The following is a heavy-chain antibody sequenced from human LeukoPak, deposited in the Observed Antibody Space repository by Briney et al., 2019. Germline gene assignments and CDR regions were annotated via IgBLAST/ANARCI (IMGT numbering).Heavy chain of an antibody. Sequence: SETLSLTCTVSGGSISSSSYYWGWIRQPPGKGLEWIGSIYYSGSTYYNPSLKSRVTISVDTSKNQFSLKLSSVTAADTAVYYCARHREWGSYYPIYFQHWGQGTLVTVSS. CDR1: GGSISSSSYY. CDR2: IYYSGST. J-gene: IGHJ1*01. D-gene: IGHD1-26*01. V-gene: IGHV4-39*01. CDR3: ARHREWGSYYPIYFQH.